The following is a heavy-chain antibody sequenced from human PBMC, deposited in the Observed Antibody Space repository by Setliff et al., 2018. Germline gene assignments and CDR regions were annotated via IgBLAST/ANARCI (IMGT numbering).Heavy chain of an antibody. CDR3: ARGKTFFGAFIRAFDI. V-gene: IGHV4-38-2*02. Sequence: SETLSLTCNVSGDSISSTYHWGWIRQSPGKGLEWIGTIYHSGNTYYNPSLNSRVTISVDTSKNQFSLKLSSVTAADTAVYHCARGKTFFGAFIRAFDIWGQGRMVTVSS. CDR1: GDSISSTYH. D-gene: IGHD3-3*01. J-gene: IGHJ3*02. CDR2: IYHSGNT.